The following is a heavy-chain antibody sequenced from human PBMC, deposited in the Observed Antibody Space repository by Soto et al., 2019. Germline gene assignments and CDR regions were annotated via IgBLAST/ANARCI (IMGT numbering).Heavy chain of an antibody. CDR3: ARYDTFDY. J-gene: IGHJ4*02. CDR2: IRSKANSYAT. CDR1: GFTFSDSA. D-gene: IGHD3-9*01. Sequence: GGSLRLSCAASGFTFSDSAMHWVRQSSGKGLEWVGRIRSKANSYATAYAASVTGRFTVSRDDSKNTAYLQMTGLETGDTAVYYCARYDTFDYWGQGTQVTVSS. V-gene: IGHV3-73*01.